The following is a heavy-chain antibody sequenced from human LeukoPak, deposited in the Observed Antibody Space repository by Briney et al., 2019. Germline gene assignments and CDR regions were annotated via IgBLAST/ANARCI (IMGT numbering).Heavy chain of an antibody. CDR1: GYSFTSYW. V-gene: IGHV5-51*01. CDR3: ARLSTTVAPQDY. J-gene: IGHJ4*02. Sequence: GESLKISCKGSGYSFTSYWIAWVRQMPGKGLEWMGIIYPGDSDTRYSPSFQGQVTISADKSISTAYLLWSSLKASDTAMYFCARLSTTVAPQDYWGQGTPVTVSS. D-gene: IGHD4-17*01. CDR2: IYPGDSDT.